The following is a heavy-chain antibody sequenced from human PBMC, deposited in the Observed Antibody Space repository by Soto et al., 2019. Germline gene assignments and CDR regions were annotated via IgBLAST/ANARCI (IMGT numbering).Heavy chain of an antibody. J-gene: IGHJ4*02. D-gene: IGHD3-22*01. CDR3: ARPSSDYYDSSGPIGY. V-gene: IGHV3-33*01. CDR2: IWYDGSNK. CDR1: GFTFSQYG. Sequence: QVQLVESGGGVVQPGRSLRLSCVASGFTFSQYGMHWARQAPGKGLEWVSVIWYDGSNKYYADSVKGRFTISRDNSKNTLNLQMDSLRAEDTAMYYCARPSSDYYDSSGPIGYWGQGTLVTVSS.